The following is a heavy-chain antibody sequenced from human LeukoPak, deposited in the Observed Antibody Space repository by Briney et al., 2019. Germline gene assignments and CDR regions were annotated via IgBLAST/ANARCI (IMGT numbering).Heavy chain of an antibody. J-gene: IGHJ4*02. V-gene: IGHV1-69*13. CDR3: AREDYYDSGSNDY. Sequence: SVKVSCKASGGTFSSYAISWVRQAPGQGLEWMGGIIPIFGTANYAQKFQGRVTITAGESTSTAYMELSSLRSEDTAVYYCAREDYYDSGSNDYWGQGTLVTVSS. D-gene: IGHD3-22*01. CDR1: GGTFSSYA. CDR2: IIPIFGTA.